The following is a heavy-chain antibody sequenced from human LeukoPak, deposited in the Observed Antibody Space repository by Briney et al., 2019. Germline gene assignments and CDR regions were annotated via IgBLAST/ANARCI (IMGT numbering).Heavy chain of an antibody. D-gene: IGHD2-2*01. CDR3: ASHTGYCSSMSCFHAFDI. V-gene: IGHV5-51*01. CDR1: GYRFNAYW. J-gene: IGHJ3*02. CDR2: IYPDDSDT. Sequence: GESLKISCKGSGYRFNAYWIAWVRQMPGKGLEWMGIIYPDDSDTRYSPSFQGQVTISADKSISTAYLQWSSLKASDTAMYYCASHTGYCSSMSCFHAFDIWGQGTMVTVSS.